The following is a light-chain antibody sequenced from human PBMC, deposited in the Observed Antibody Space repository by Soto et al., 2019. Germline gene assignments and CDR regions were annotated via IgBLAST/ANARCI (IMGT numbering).Light chain of an antibody. Sequence: DIQMTQSPSTLSASVGDRVAITCRASQSISSWLAWYQQKPGKAPKLLIYDASSLNSGVPARFSGSGSGTEFTHTISSLQPDDFATYYCQQYNSYWTFGQGTKVDI. CDR1: QSISSW. V-gene: IGKV1-5*01. CDR3: QQYNSYWT. J-gene: IGKJ1*01. CDR2: DAS.